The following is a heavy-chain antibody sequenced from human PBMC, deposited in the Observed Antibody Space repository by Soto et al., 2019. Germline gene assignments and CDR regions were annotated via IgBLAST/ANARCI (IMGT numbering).Heavy chain of an antibody. CDR2: IYYSGST. CDR1: GGSISSYY. Sequence: PSETLSLTCTVSGGSISSYYWSWIRQPPGKGLEWIGYIYYSGSTNYNPSLKSRVTISVDTSKNQFSLKLSSVTAADTAVYYCARSANWNDPGLYYGMDVWGQGTTVTVSS. J-gene: IGHJ6*02. CDR3: ARSANWNDPGLYYGMDV. V-gene: IGHV4-59*01. D-gene: IGHD1-20*01.